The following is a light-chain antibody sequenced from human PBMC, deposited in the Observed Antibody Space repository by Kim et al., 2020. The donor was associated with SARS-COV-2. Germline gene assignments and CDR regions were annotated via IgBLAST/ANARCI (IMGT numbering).Light chain of an antibody. CDR3: QKYNSVPFT. Sequence: ASVGDRVTITCQANQDISYYLAWYQQKPGTVPKLLIYDASTLQTGVPSRFSGRGLGTDFALTITSLQPEDVATYYCQKYNSVPFTFGPGTKVDIK. V-gene: IGKV1-27*01. CDR1: QDISYY. J-gene: IGKJ3*01. CDR2: DAS.